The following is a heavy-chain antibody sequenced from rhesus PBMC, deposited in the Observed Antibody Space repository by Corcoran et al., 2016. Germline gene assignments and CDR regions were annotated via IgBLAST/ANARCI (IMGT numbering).Heavy chain of an antibody. J-gene: IGHJ1*01. CDR2: VDPEDGEA. Sequence: EVQLVQSGAEVKKPGASVKISCKASGYTFTDYYLHWVRQAPGKGLEWIGRVDPEDGEAIHAQKFQGRVTIPAETSTDTAYMELSSLRSEDTAVYYCATVEYFEFWGQGALVTVSS. CDR1: GYTFTDYY. D-gene: IGHD2-39*01. V-gene: IGHV1-111*02. CDR3: ATVEYFEF.